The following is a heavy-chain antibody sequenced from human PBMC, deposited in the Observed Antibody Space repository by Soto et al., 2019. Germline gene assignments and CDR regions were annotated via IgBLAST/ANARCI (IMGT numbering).Heavy chain of an antibody. CDR1: GYTFTSYG. D-gene: IGHD1-26*01. CDR2: ISAYNGNT. CDR3: GERVTSYYYYMDV. Sequence: GASVKVSCKPSGYTFTSYGISWVRQAPGQGLEWMGWISAYNGNTNYAQKLQGRVTMTTDTSTSTAYMELRSLRSDDTADYYGGERVTSYYYYMDVWGKGTTVTVSS. J-gene: IGHJ6*03. V-gene: IGHV1-18*01.